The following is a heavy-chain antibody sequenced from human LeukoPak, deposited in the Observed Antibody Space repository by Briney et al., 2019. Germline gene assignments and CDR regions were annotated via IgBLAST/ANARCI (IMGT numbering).Heavy chain of an antibody. CDR3: AKDMAFGCSGGSCYSATEYFQH. D-gene: IGHD2-15*01. Sequence: PGRSLRLSCAASGFTFDDYAMHWVRQAPGKGLEWVSGISWNSGSIGYADSVKGRFTISRDNAKNSLYLQMNSLRAEDTALYYCAKDMAFGCSGGSCYSATEYFQHWGQGTLVTVSS. CDR1: GFTFDDYA. V-gene: IGHV3-9*01. J-gene: IGHJ1*01. CDR2: ISWNSGSI.